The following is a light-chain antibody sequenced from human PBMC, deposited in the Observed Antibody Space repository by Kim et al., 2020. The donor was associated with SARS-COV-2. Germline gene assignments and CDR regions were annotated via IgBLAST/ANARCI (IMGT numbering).Light chain of an antibody. CDR3: QQHGSSPWT. V-gene: IGKV3-20*01. J-gene: IGKJ1*01. CDR1: QSVNTY. Sequence: SPGDRATLSCRASQSVNTYLVWYQQKPGQAPRLLIYGASSRATGIPDRFSGSGSGTDFTLTISRLEPEDFALYYCQQHGSSPWTFGQGTKVDIK. CDR2: GAS.